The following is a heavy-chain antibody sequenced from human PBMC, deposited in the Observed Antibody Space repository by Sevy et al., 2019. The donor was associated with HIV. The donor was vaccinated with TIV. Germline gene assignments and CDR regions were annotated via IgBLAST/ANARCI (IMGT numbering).Heavy chain of an antibody. V-gene: IGHV3-49*03. CDR3: AREHSGAY. D-gene: IGHD6-25*01. CDR2: IRSKGYGGTI. Sequence: GGSLRLSCTTSGYPFANHAISWFRQAPGKGLEWVGYIRSKGYGGTIEYAPSVRDRFAISRDDSKGVAFLQMNSLQTGDTAVYYCAREHSGAYWGQGTLVTVSS. J-gene: IGHJ4*02. CDR1: GYPFANHA.